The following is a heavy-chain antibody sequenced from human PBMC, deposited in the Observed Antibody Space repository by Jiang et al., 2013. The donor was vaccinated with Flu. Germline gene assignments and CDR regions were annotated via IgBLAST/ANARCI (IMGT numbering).Heavy chain of an antibody. Sequence: SGAEVKKPGASVKVSCKASGYTFNSYGISWVRQAPGQGLEWMGRIIPILGIANYAQKFQGRVTITADKSTSTAYMELSSLRSEDTAVYYCARSVEMATIEIDYWGQGTLVTVSS. V-gene: IGHV1-69*04. D-gene: IGHD5-24*01. CDR1: GYTFNSYG. CDR3: ARSVEMATIEIDY. CDR2: IIPILGIA. J-gene: IGHJ4*02.